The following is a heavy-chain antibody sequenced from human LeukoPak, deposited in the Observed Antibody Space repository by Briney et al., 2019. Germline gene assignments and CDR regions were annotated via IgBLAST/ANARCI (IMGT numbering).Heavy chain of an antibody. Sequence: HPGGSLRLSCAASGFTFNSYSMNWVRQAPGKGLEWVSYISSSGTTISYAQSVKGRFTITRDNAQNSLTLHMNTLRADDTAVYYCAKDGGTHFDHWGQGTLVTVSS. CDR3: AKDGGTHFDH. V-gene: IGHV3-48*01. CDR2: ISSSGTTI. CDR1: GFTFNSYS. J-gene: IGHJ4*02. D-gene: IGHD1-26*01.